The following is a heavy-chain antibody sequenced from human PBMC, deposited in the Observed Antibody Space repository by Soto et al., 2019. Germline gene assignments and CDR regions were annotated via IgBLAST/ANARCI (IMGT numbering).Heavy chain of an antibody. D-gene: IGHD5-18*01. J-gene: IGHJ4*02. V-gene: IGHV1-18*01. CDR3: ARDSGRRYSYGSFEY. Sequence: QVQLVQSGAEVKKPGASVKVSCKASGYTFTSYGISWVRQAPGQGLEWMGWISAYNGNTNYAQKLQGRVTMTTDTSTSTADMELRSLRSNATAVYYCARDSGRRYSYGSFEYWGQGTLVTVSS. CDR1: GYTFTSYG. CDR2: ISAYNGNT.